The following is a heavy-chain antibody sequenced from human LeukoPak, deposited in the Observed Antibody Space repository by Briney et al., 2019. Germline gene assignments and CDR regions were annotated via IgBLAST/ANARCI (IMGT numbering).Heavy chain of an antibody. CDR1: GFTFSSYA. Sequence: GGSLRLSCAASGFTFSSYAMHWVRQAPGKGLEWVAVISYDGSNKYYADSVKGRFTISRDNAKNSLYLQMNSLRAEDTAVYYCARESTYYYTYPPTLWGQGTLVTVSS. J-gene: IGHJ4*02. CDR2: ISYDGSNK. D-gene: IGHD3-10*01. CDR3: ARESTYYYTYPPTL. V-gene: IGHV3-30*04.